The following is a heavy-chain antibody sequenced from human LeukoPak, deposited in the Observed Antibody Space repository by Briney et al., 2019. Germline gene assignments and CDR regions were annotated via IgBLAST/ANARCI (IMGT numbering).Heavy chain of an antibody. Sequence: PGGSLRLSCAASGFTFSSYSMNWVRQALGKGLEWVSSISSSSSYIYYADSVKGRFTISRDNAKNSVYLQMNSLRAEDTAVYYCAREHSVVVVVAATYGAFDIWGQGTMVTVSS. D-gene: IGHD2-15*01. V-gene: IGHV3-21*01. CDR2: ISSSSSYI. CDR1: GFTFSSYS. CDR3: AREHSVVVVVAATYGAFDI. J-gene: IGHJ3*02.